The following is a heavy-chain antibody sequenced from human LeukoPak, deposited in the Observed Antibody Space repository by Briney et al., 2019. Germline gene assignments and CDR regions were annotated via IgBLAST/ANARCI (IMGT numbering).Heavy chain of an antibody. Sequence: GGSLRLSCAASGFTFSSYAMHWVRQAPGKGLEWVAVISYDGSNKYYADSVKGRFTISRDNSKNTLYLQMNSLRAEDTAVYHCAKETSTTAFDYWGQGTLVTVSS. CDR1: GFTFSSYA. V-gene: IGHV3-30*04. CDR3: AKETSTTAFDY. J-gene: IGHJ4*02. CDR2: ISYDGSNK. D-gene: IGHD4-11*01.